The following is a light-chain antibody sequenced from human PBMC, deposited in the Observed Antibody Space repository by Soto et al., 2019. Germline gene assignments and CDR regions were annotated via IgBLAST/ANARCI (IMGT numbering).Light chain of an antibody. CDR3: RPSDGSRRSWV. Sequence: QSVLTQPPSVSGAPGQRVTISCTGSSSNIGAGYDVHWYQQLPGTAPKLLIYGNSNRPSGVPDRFSGSKSGTSASLAITGRLDDDDAADYCRPSDGSRRSWVFGGGTKLTVL. CDR1: SSNIGAGYD. V-gene: IGLV1-40*01. J-gene: IGLJ3*02. CDR2: GNS.